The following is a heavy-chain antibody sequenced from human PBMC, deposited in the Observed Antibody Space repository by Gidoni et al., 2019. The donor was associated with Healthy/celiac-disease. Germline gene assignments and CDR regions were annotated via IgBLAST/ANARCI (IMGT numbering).Heavy chain of an antibody. Sequence: QVQLVESVGGVVQPGRSLRLSCAASGFTFSSYGMHWVRQAPGKGLEWVAVIWYDGSNKYYADSVKGRFTISRDNSKNTLYLQMNSLRAEDTAVYYCARDGPLTNYYDSSGYYYLFDYWGQGTLVTVSS. CDR1: GFTFSSYG. V-gene: IGHV3-33*01. J-gene: IGHJ4*02. CDR2: IWYDGSNK. CDR3: ARDGPLTNYYDSSGYYYLFDY. D-gene: IGHD3-22*01.